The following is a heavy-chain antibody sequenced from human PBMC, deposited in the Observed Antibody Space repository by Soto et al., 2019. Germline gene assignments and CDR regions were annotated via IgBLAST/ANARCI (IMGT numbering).Heavy chain of an antibody. CDR2: IIPIFGTA. J-gene: IGHJ6*02. V-gene: IGHV1-69*13. D-gene: IGHD3-3*01. CDR1: GGTFSSYA. CDR3: AVFGVVIPPEDYYYYGMDV. Sequence: GASVKVSCKASGGTFSSYAISWVRQAPGQGLEWMGGIIPIFGTANYAQKFQGRVTITADESTSTAYMELSSLRSEDTAVYYCAVFGVVIPPEDYYYYGMDVWGQGTTVTVSS.